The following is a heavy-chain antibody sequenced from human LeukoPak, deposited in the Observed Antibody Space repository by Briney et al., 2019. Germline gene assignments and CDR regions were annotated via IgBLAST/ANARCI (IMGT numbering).Heavy chain of an antibody. V-gene: IGHV3-49*03. J-gene: IGHJ4*02. CDR1: GFTFGDYA. CDR2: IRSKAYGGTT. D-gene: IGHD5-18*01. CDR3: TRAPGYSYGSVDY. Sequence: GGSLRLSCTASGFTFGDYAMSWFRQAPGKGLEWVGLIRSKAYGGTTEYAASVKGRFTISRDDSKSIAYLQMNSLKTEDTAAYYCTRAPGYSYGSVDYWGQGTLVTVSP.